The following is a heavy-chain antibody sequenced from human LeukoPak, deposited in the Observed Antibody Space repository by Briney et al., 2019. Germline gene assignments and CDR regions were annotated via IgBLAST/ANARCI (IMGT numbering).Heavy chain of an antibody. CDR1: GGSISSSNW. Sequence: SETLSLTCAVSGGSISSSNWWSWVRQPPGKGLEWIGEIYHSGSTNYNPSLKSRVTISVDTSKNQFSLKLTSVTAADTAVYYCARGTLYCSGGTCSYHFDYWSQGTLVTVSS. V-gene: IGHV4-4*02. CDR3: ARGTLYCSGGTCSYHFDY. CDR2: IYHSGST. D-gene: IGHD2-15*01. J-gene: IGHJ4*02.